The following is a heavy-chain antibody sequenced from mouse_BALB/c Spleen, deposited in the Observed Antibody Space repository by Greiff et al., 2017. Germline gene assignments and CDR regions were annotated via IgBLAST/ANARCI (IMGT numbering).Heavy chain of an antibody. V-gene: IGHV1-7*01. CDR2: INPSTGYT. CDR1: GYTFTSYW. Sequence: QVQLQQSGAELAKPGASVKMSCKASGYTFTSYWMHWVKQRPGQGLEWIGYINPSTGYTEYNQKFKDKATLTADKSSSTAYMQLSSLTSEDSAVYYCARYHYGSRLFAYWGQGTLVTVSA. D-gene: IGHD1-1*01. CDR3: ARYHYGSRLFAY. J-gene: IGHJ3*01.